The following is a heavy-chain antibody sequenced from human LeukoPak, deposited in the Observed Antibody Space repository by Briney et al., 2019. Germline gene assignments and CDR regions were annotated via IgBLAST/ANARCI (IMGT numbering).Heavy chain of an antibody. V-gene: IGHV3-21*01. CDR1: GFTFSIYT. CDR2: IISNSAYI. Sequence: PGGSLRLSCAASGFTFSIYTMNWVRQAPGKGLKWVSGIISNSAYIYYADSVKGRFTISRDNAKNSLYLQMNTLRTEDTAVYYCVRLTAAGRRTDFDYWGQGTLVTVFS. J-gene: IGHJ4*01. CDR3: VRLTAAGRRTDFDY. D-gene: IGHD6-13*01.